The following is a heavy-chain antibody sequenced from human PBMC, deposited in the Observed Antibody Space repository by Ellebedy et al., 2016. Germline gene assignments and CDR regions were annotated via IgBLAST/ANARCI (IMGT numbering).Heavy chain of an antibody. V-gene: IGHV5-51*01. CDR3: ATSVETSVVTVLFDY. CDR2: IYPGDSST. Sequence: GGSLRLSCKGSGYTFSNYWIGWVRHMPGKGLEWMGIIYPGDSSTIYSPSFQGQVSISADKSINTAYLQWSSLKASDTATYYCATSVETSVVTVLFDYWGQGTRVTVSS. D-gene: IGHD5-18*01. CDR1: GYTFSNYW. J-gene: IGHJ4*02.